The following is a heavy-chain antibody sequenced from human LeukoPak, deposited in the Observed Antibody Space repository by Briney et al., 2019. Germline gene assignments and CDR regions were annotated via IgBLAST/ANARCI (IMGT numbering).Heavy chain of an antibody. Sequence: GASVKVSCKASGYTFTGYYMHWVRQAPGQGLEWMGWINPNSGGTNYAQKFQGRVTMTRDTSISTAYMELSRLRSEDMALYYCARGRGPPNTNRDFYYYYYMDVWGTGTLVTVSS. CDR3: ARGRGPPNTNRDFYYYYYMDV. J-gene: IGHJ6*03. CDR1: GYTFTGYY. CDR2: INPNSGGT. D-gene: IGHD3-10*01. V-gene: IGHV1-2*02.